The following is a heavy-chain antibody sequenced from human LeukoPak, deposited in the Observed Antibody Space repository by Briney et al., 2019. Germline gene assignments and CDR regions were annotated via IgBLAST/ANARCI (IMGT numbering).Heavy chain of an antibody. J-gene: IGHJ4*02. Sequence: PGGSLRLSCAASGFSFSGHWMNWVRQPPGKGLEWVANIKQDGNEKYYVDSVKGRFTISRDNPKNSLYLQMNSLRAEDTAVYYCARVRRSGGTCYFDYWGQGTLVTVSS. V-gene: IGHV3-7*05. CDR1: GFSFSGHW. D-gene: IGHD2-15*01. CDR2: IKQDGNEK. CDR3: ARVRRSGGTCYFDY.